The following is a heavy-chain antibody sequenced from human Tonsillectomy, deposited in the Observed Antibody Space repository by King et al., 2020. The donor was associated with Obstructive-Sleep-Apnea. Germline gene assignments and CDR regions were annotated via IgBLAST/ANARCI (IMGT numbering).Heavy chain of an antibody. J-gene: IGHJ6*02. CDR2: IYYSWST. CDR1: GGSISGGGYY. CDR3: ARLPGGNYGMDV. Sequence: VQLQESGPGLVKPSQTLSLTCTVSGGSISGGGYYWSWIRQHPGKGLEWIGYIYYSWSTDYNPSLKSRGTILVASSKNQFSLNLSSVRAADTAVYYCARLPGGNYGMDVWGQGTTVTVSS. D-gene: IGHD3-16*01. V-gene: IGHV4-31*03.